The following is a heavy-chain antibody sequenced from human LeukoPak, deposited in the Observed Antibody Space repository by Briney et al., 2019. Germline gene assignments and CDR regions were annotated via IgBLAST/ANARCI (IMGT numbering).Heavy chain of an antibody. CDR3: AKAPVTTCRGAFCYPFDY. D-gene: IGHD2-15*01. Sequence: GGSLRLSCAASGFTYSSYEMNWVRQAPGKGLEWVSAISDTGNTYHADSVKGRFTISRDSSKNTLFLQMNRLRPEDAAVYYCAKAPVTTCRGAFCYPFDYWGLGTLVTVSS. J-gene: IGHJ4*02. V-gene: IGHV3-23*01. CDR1: GFTYSSYE. CDR2: ISDTGNT.